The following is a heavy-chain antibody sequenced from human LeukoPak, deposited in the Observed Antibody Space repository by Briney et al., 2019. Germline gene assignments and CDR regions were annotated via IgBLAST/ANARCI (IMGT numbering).Heavy chain of an antibody. J-gene: IGHJ5*02. D-gene: IGHD3-3*01. CDR1: GFTFSSYW. Sequence: GGSLRLSCAASGFTFSSYWMHWVRQAPGKGLVWVSRINTDGSSTSYADSVKGRFTISRDNAKNTLYLQMNSLRAEGTAVYYCARGGGPIGRFLEWLSPTLNWFDPWGQGTLVTVSS. CDR3: ARGGGPIGRFLEWLSPTLNWFDP. CDR2: INTDGSST. V-gene: IGHV3-74*01.